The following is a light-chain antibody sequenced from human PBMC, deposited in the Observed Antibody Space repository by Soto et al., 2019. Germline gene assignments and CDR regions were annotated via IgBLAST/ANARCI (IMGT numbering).Light chain of an antibody. J-gene: IGLJ1*01. CDR3: ETWDSNTYV. Sequence: QSALTQSSSASASLGSSVKLTCTLSSGHSGYIIAWHQQQPGKAPRYLMKLEGSGSYNKGSGVPDRFSGSSSGADRYLTISNLQFEDEADYYCETWDSNTYVFGTGTKLTVL. CDR2: LEGSGSY. V-gene: IGLV4-60*02. CDR1: SGHSGYI.